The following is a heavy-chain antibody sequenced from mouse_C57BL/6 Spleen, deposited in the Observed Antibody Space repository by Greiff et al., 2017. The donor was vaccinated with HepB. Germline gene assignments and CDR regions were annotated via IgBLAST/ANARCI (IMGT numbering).Heavy chain of an antibody. CDR3: ARRGVITTVVADAMDY. Sequence: EVKLVESGGDLVKPGGSLKLSCAASGFTFSSYGMSWVRQTPDKRLEWVATISSGGSYTYYPDSVKGRFTISRDNAKNTLYLQMSSLKSEDTAMYYWARRGVITTVVADAMDYWGQGTSVTVSS. D-gene: IGHD1-1*01. CDR1: GFTFSSYG. J-gene: IGHJ4*01. CDR2: ISSGGSYT. V-gene: IGHV5-6*02.